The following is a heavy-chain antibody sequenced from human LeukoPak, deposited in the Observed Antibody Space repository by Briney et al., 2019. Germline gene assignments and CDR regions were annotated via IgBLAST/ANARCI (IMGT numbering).Heavy chain of an antibody. D-gene: IGHD1-1*01. CDR2: FCLSGGT. V-gene: IGHV3-23*01. Sequence: GRCLRLSCAASGFTFSNYAMSWVRRAPGKGVEWGSGFCLSGGTYYIDSVKGRCTISRDNSKNPLYLQMNSLRAEDTAVYYCAKVEWKPFNFDYWGQGTLVTVSS. CDR3: AKVEWKPFNFDY. CDR1: GFTFSNYA. J-gene: IGHJ4*02.